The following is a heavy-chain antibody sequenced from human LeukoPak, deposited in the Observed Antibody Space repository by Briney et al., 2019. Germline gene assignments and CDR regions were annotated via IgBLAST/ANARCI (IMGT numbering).Heavy chain of an antibody. CDR2: FDPEDGET. D-gene: IGHD3-16*02. CDR3: ARSPYDYVWGSYRYNAFDI. CDR1: GYTPTELS. V-gene: IGHV1-24*01. Sequence: GASVKVSCKVSGYTPTELSVHWVRQAPGKGLEWMGGFDPEDGETIYAQKFQGRVTITADESTSTAYMELSSLRSEDTAVYYCARSPYDYVWGSYRYNAFDIWGQGTMVTVSS. J-gene: IGHJ3*02.